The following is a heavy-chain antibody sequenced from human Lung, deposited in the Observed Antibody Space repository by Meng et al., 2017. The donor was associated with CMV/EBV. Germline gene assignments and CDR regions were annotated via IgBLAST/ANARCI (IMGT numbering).Heavy chain of an antibody. V-gene: IGHV1-46*01. CDR1: GYTFTSHY. Sequence: ASXXVSXKASGYTFTSHYMHWVRQAPGQGLEWMGIMNPSGGSTSYAQKFQGRVTRTSDTATSTVYMELSSLRSEDTAVYYCATPRGYSYGPLGHWGQGPLVTVSS. CDR2: MNPSGGST. CDR3: ATPRGYSYGPLGH. D-gene: IGHD5-18*01. J-gene: IGHJ4*02.